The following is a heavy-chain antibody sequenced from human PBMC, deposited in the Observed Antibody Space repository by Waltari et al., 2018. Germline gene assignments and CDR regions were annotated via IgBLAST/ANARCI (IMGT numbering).Heavy chain of an antibody. CDR1: GHSFTRYW. D-gene: IGHD6-13*01. Sequence: EVQLVQSGAEVNKPGESLKISCKDSGHSFTRYWIGWVRQMPGKGLEWVGIIYPGDSDTRYSPSFQGQVTISADRSIHTAYLQWSSLKASDTAMYYCAMKNPESRVYIDFWGQGTLVTVSS. CDR2: IYPGDSDT. V-gene: IGHV5-51*03. CDR3: AMKNPESRVYIDF. J-gene: IGHJ4*02.